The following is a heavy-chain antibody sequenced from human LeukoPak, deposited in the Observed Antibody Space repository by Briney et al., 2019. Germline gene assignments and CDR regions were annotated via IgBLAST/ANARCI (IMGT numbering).Heavy chain of an antibody. CDR1: GGTFSSYA. J-gene: IGHJ4*02. CDR2: IIPILGIA. Sequence: SVKVSCKASGGTFSSYAISWVRQAPGQGLEWMGRIIPILGIANYAQKFQGRVTITADKSTSTAYMELSSLRSEDTAVYYCARASAVAGSYYFDYWGQGTLVTVSS. V-gene: IGHV1-69*04. CDR3: ARASAVAGSYYFDY. D-gene: IGHD6-19*01.